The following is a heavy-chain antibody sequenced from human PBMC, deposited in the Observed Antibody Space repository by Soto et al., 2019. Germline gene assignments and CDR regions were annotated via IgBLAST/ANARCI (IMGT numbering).Heavy chain of an antibody. CDR3: ARDLRRIAY. V-gene: IGHV3-53*01. Sequence: LRLSCAASGFAVSNNHMSWVRQAPGKGLEWVSVIYASGTTHYADSVKGRFTTSRDNPKNTVFLQMNSLRVEDTAIFYCARDLRRIAYWGQGTLVTVSS. CDR1: GFAVSNNH. J-gene: IGHJ4*02. CDR2: IYASGTT.